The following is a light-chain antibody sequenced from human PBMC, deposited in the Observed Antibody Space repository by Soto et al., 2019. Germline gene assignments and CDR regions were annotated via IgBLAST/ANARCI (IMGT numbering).Light chain of an antibody. Sequence: EIVITQAPATLSVSHGGRATLSCRASQSVSSNLAWYQQKPGQAPRLLIYGASTRATGIPARFSGSGSGTEFTLTISSLQSEDFAVYYCQQYNNWPQTFGQGTKVDIK. CDR3: QQYNNWPQT. CDR2: GAS. CDR1: QSVSSN. J-gene: IGKJ1*01. V-gene: IGKV3-15*01.